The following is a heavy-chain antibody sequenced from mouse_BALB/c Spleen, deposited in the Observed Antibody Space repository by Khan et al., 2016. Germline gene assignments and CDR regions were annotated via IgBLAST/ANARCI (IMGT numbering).Heavy chain of an antibody. Sequence: QVQLKQSGPGLVAPSQSLSITCTVSGFSLTGYGVNWVRQPPGKGMEWWGRIRGDGSTDDNSASKYRLSSSKDTSMSQIFLTMYRLPTNDTSRYSSARVWVDYCGHGTSVTVSS. CDR2: IRGDGST. CDR1: GFSLTGYG. V-gene: IGHV2-6-7*01. CDR3: ARVWVDY. J-gene: IGHJ4*01. D-gene: IGHD2-10*02.